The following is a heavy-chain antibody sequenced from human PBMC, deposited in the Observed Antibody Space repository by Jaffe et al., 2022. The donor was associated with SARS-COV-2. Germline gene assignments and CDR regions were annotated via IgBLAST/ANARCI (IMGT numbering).Heavy chain of an antibody. CDR3: ARSFNWNYPTPQGV. V-gene: IGHV4-59*01. J-gene: IGHJ6*02. CDR1: GGSISIYY. D-gene: IGHD1-7*01. CDR2: IYYSGST. Sequence: QVQLQESGPGLVKPSETLSLTCTVSGGSISIYYWNWIRQPPGKGLEWIGYIYYSGSTKYNPSLKSRVTISVDTSKNQFSLKLSSVTAADTAVYYCARSFNWNYPTPQGVWGQGTTVTVSS.